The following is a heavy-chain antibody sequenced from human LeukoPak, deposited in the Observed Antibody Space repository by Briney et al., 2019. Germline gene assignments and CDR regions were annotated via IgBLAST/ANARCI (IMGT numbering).Heavy chain of an antibody. J-gene: IGHJ6*03. CDR1: GGSISSGSYY. Sequence: SETLSLTCTVSGGSISSGSYYWSWIRQPAGKGLEWIGRIYTSGSTNYNPSLKSRVTISVDTSKNQFSLKLSSVTAADTAVYYCVRYSSSWYVSYYMDVWGKGTTVTVSS. CDR3: VRYSSSWYVSYYMDV. CDR2: IYTSGST. V-gene: IGHV4-61*02. D-gene: IGHD6-13*01.